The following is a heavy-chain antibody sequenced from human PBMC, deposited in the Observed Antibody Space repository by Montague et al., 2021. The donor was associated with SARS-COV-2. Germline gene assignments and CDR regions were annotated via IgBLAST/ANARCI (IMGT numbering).Heavy chain of an antibody. CDR1: GGSFSSYY. V-gene: IGHV4-59*01. J-gene: IGHJ3*01. Sequence: SETLSLTCTVSGGSFSSYYWSWIRQPPGKGLEWIGYINHSGSTNYNPSLKSRVTISVDTSKNQFSLKLSSVTAADTAVYYCARRGMGYVSSCYPQDAFDFWGQGTMVTVSS. CDR2: INHSGST. CDR3: ARRGMGYVSSCYPQDAFDF. D-gene: IGHD3-22*01.